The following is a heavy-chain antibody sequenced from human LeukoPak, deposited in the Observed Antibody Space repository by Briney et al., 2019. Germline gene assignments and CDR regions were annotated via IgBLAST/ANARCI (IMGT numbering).Heavy chain of an antibody. CDR2: IKQDGSEK. CDR1: GFTFSSYW. J-gene: IGHJ4*02. V-gene: IGHV3-7*01. D-gene: IGHD6-19*01. Sequence: GGSLRLSCAASGFTFSSYWMSWVRQAPGKGLEWVANIKQDGSEKYYVDSVKGRFTISRDNAKNSLYLQMNSLRAEDTAVYYCARIAVAGLPYYFGYWGQGTLVTVSS. CDR3: ARIAVAGLPYYFGY.